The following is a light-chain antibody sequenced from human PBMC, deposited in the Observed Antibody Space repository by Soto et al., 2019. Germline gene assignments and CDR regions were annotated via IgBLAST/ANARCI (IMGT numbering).Light chain of an antibody. J-gene: IGLJ2*01. Sequence: QSVLTQPPSVSGAPGQRVTISCTGNSSNIGSPFDVHWYQHLPGTAPRLLIYANNNRPSGVPDRFSGSKSGTSASLAITGLQGDDEADYFCSSYSSISTPWIFGGGTKLTVL. CDR1: SSNIGSPFD. CDR2: ANN. CDR3: SSYSSISTPWI. V-gene: IGLV1-40*01.